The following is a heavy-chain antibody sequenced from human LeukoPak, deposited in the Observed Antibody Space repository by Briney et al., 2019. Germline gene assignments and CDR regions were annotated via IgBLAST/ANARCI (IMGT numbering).Heavy chain of an antibody. D-gene: IGHD1-26*01. V-gene: IGHV4-38-2*02. Sequence: PSETLSLTCTVSGYSISSGYYWGWIRQPLRKGLEWIGSIYHSGSTYYNPSLKSRVTISVDTSKNQFSLKLSSVTAADTAVYYCARLGATQYWYFDLWGRGTLVTVSS. J-gene: IGHJ2*01. CDR2: IYHSGST. CDR1: GYSISSGYY. CDR3: ARLGATQYWYFDL.